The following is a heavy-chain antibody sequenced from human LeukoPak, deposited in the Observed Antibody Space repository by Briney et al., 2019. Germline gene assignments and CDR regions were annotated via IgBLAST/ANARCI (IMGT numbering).Heavy chain of an antibody. J-gene: IGHJ4*02. CDR1: GYTFTTYD. V-gene: IGHV1-2*02. CDR2: INPNSGGT. CDR3: ARTDWLPDY. D-gene: IGHD3-9*01. Sequence: ASVKVSCKASGYTFTTYDINWVRQAPGQGLEWMGWINPNSGGTNYAQKFQGRVTMTRDTSISTAYMELSRLRSDDTAVYYCARTDWLPDYWGQGTLVTVSS.